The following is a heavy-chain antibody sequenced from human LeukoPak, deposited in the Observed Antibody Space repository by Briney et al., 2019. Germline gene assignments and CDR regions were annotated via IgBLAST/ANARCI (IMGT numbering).Heavy chain of an antibody. J-gene: IGHJ4*02. CDR2: ISSSSSYI. D-gene: IGHD1-20*01. V-gene: IGHV3-21*01. CDR3: ARRGITGTLGISFDY. CDR1: GFTFSSYS. Sequence: PGGSLRLSCAASGFTFSSYSMNWVRQAPGKGLEWVSSISSSSSYIYYADSVKGRFTISRDNAKNSLYLQMNSLRAEDTAVYYCARRGITGTLGISFDYWGQGTLVTVSS.